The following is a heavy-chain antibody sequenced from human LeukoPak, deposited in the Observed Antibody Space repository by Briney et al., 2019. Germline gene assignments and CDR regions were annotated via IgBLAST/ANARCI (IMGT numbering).Heavy chain of an antibody. V-gene: IGHV3-30*18. Sequence: GGSLRLSCAASGFTFSSYAMHWVRQAPGKGLVWVAVISYDGSNKYYADSVKGRFTISRDDSKNTLYLQMNSLRAEDTAVYYCAELGITMIGGVWGKGTTVTISS. D-gene: IGHD3-10*02. CDR3: AELGITMIGGV. CDR1: GFTFSSYA. J-gene: IGHJ6*04. CDR2: ISYDGSNK.